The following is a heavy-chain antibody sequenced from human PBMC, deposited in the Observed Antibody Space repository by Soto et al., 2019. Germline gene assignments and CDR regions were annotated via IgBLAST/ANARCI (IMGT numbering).Heavy chain of an antibody. Sequence: QVQLVQSGAEVKKPGASVKVSCKASGYTFTSYGISWVRQAPGQGLEWMGWISAYNGNTNYAQKLQGRVTMTTDTSTSTAYMELRSLRSDDTAVYYCARDHPMTIFGVVQTYYYGMDVWGQGTTVTVSS. D-gene: IGHD3-3*01. CDR2: ISAYNGNT. J-gene: IGHJ6*02. V-gene: IGHV1-18*04. CDR3: ARDHPMTIFGVVQTYYYGMDV. CDR1: GYTFTSYG.